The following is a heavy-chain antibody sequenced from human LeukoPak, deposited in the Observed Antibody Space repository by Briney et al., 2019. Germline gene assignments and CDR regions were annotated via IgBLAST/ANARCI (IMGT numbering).Heavy chain of an antibody. CDR2: LHPDGSER. CDR3: ARGRVGATTRMGY. J-gene: IGHJ4*02. D-gene: IGHD1-26*01. Sequence: GGSLRLSCAASGFRFTGYWMTWVRQAPGKGLEWVARLHPDGSERNYVGSVEGRFTVSGDNAKSSLYLQMNSLRSEDTAVYYCARGRVGATTRMGYWGQGTLVTVSS. CDR1: GFRFTGYW. V-gene: IGHV3-7*03.